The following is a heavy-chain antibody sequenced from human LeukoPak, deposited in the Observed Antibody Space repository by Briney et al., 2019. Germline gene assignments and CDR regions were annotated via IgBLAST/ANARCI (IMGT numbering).Heavy chain of an antibody. V-gene: IGHV3-21*01. CDR3: ARVRYFDWLIDY. CDR1: GFTLSSYS. D-gene: IGHD3-9*01. J-gene: IGHJ4*02. CDR2: ISSSSSYI. Sequence: KTGGSLRLSCAASGFTLSSYSMNWVRQAPGKGLEWVSFISSSSSYIYYADSVKGRFTISRDNAKNSLYLQMNSLRAEDTAVYYCARVRYFDWLIDYWGQGTLVTVSS.